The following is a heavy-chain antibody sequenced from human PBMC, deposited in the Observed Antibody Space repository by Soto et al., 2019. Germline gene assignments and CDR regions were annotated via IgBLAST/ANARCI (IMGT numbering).Heavy chain of an antibody. Sequence: PGGSLRLSCAASGFTFSSYSMNWVRQAPGKGLEWVSSISSSSSYIYYADSVKGRFTISRDNAKNSLYLQMNSLRAEDTAVYYCARDQYNWNDVNHFDYWGQGTLVTVSS. CDR2: ISSSSSYI. D-gene: IGHD1-20*01. V-gene: IGHV3-21*01. CDR3: ARDQYNWNDVNHFDY. J-gene: IGHJ4*02. CDR1: GFTFSSYS.